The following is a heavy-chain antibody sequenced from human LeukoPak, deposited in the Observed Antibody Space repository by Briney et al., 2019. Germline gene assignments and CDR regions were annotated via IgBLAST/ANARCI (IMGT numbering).Heavy chain of an antibody. CDR1: GFTFSNAW. D-gene: IGHD4-17*01. V-gene: IGHV3-49*04. CDR2: IRSKAYGGTT. CDR3: TRQADTGYGDYSDY. Sequence: PGGSLRLSCAASGFTFSNAWMSWVRQAPGKGLEWVGFIRSKAYGGTTEYAASVKGRFTISRDDSKSIAYLQMNSLKTEDTAVYYCTRQADTGYGDYSDYWGQGTLVTVSS. J-gene: IGHJ4*02.